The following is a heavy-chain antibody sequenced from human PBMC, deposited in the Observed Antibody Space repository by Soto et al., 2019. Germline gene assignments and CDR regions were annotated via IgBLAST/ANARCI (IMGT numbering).Heavy chain of an antibody. Sequence: QVQLQQWGAGLLKPAETLSLTCAVYGGSFSGYYWSWIRQPPGKGLEWIGEINHGGITNYNSSLKSRVTISVDTSKTHFSLNLTSVTAADTAVYYCATGYSDNRLHYRGQGTLVTVSP. CDR1: GGSFSGYY. D-gene: IGHD3-22*01. CDR2: INHGGIT. J-gene: IGHJ4*02. CDR3: ATGYSDNRLHY. V-gene: IGHV4-34*01.